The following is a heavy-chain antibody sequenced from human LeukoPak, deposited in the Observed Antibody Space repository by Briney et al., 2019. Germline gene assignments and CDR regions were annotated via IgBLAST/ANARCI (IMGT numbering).Heavy chain of an antibody. V-gene: IGHV3-30*18. J-gene: IGHJ4*02. CDR3: SNLVVHYDRTGYHDY. Sequence: GGSLRLSCAASGFTFSSYGMNWVRQAPGKGLEWVAVISYDGGNKYYADSVTGRFTISRDNSQHTLYLQMNSLRAEHTAGYYCSNLVVHYDRTGYHDYWGQGTLVTVSS. CDR2: ISYDGGNK. D-gene: IGHD3-22*01. CDR1: GFTFSSYG.